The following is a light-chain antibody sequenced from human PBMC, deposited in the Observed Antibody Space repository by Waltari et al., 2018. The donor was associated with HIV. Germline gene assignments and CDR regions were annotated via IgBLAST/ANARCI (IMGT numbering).Light chain of an antibody. V-gene: IGLV1-47*01. CDR3: TTWNDSLSGYV. Sequence: QSVLTQPPSASGTPGQRVAISCSGSSSTFGRNYVYWYQHHPGTAPKLLIYRNNQRPSGVPDRFSGSKSGTSAALAISGLRSDDEADYYCTTWNDSLSGYVFGTGTKVTV. CDR2: RNN. CDR1: SSTFGRNY. J-gene: IGLJ1*01.